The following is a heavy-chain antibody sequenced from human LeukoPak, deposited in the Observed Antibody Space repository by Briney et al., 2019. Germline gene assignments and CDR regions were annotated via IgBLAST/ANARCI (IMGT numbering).Heavy chain of an antibody. V-gene: IGHV3-23*01. CDR3: AKDLGSSGWYIDY. D-gene: IGHD6-19*01. CDR1: GFTFSSYS. J-gene: IGHJ4*02. CDR2: NSGGSS. Sequence: GGSLRFSCAASGFTFSSYSMNWVRQAPGKGLEWVSSNSGGSSYYADSVKGRFTISRDNSKSTLYLQMNSLRAEDTAVYYCAKDLGSSGWYIDYWGQGTLVTVSS.